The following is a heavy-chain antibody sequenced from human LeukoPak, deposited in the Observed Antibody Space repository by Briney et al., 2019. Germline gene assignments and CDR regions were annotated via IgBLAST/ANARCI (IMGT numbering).Heavy chain of an antibody. J-gene: IGHJ6*02. CDR2: IKKDGSEK. D-gene: IGHD6-6*01. CDR1: GFTFSSYS. V-gene: IGHV3-7*01. Sequence: PGGSLRLSCAASGFTFSSYSMTWVRQAPGKGLEWVANIKKDGSEKYYVDSVKGRFTISRDNAKNSLYLQMNSLRAEDTAVYYCARDRVSYYGMDVWGRGTTVTVSS. CDR3: ARDRVSYYGMDV.